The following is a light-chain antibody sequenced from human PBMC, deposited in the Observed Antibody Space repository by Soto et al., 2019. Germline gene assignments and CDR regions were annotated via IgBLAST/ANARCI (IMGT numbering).Light chain of an antibody. V-gene: IGKV3-15*01. CDR1: QSVDNN. CDR2: GSF. CDR3: QQYNDRPPIT. Sequence: EIVMTQSPVTLSASPVESATLSCRASQSVDNNVAWYQQKPGQAPRLLIVGSFARATGIPARFSGSGSGSEFTLTISGLQSEDFAVYYCQQYNDRPPITFGQGTRLEI. J-gene: IGKJ5*01.